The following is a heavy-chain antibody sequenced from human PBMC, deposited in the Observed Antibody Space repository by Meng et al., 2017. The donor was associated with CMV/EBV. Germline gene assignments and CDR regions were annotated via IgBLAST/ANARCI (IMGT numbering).Heavy chain of an antibody. V-gene: IGHV3-30-3*01. CDR2: ISYDGSNK. CDR3: ARDGYSSSWYGPGYYYYYYGMDV. Sequence: GESLKISCAASGFTFSDYYMGWIRQAPGRGLEWVAVISYDGSNKYYADSVKGRFTISRDNSKNTLYLQMNSLRAEDTAVYYCARDGYSSSWYGPGYYYYYYGMDVWGQGTTVTVSS. CDR1: GFTFSDYY. D-gene: IGHD6-13*01. J-gene: IGHJ6*02.